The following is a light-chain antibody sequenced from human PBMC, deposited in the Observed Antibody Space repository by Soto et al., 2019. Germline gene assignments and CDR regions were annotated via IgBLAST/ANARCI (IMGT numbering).Light chain of an antibody. CDR1: SSDVGGYNY. CDR2: DVS. V-gene: IGLV2-14*01. Sequence: QPVLTQPASVSGSPGQSITISCTGTSSDVGGYNYVSWYQQHPGKAPKLMIYDVSNRPSGVSTRFSGTKSGNTASLTISGLQAEDEADYYCSSYTSSSTAVFGGGTQLTVL. J-gene: IGLJ7*01. CDR3: SSYTSSSTAV.